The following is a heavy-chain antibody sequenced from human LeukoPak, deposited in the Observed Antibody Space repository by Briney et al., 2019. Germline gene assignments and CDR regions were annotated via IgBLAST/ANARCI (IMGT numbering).Heavy chain of an antibody. D-gene: IGHD4-17*01. J-gene: IGHJ4*02. Sequence: GGSLRLSCAASGFTFSSYAMSWVRQAPGKGLEWVSAISGSGGSTYYADSVKGRFTISRDNSKNTVYLQINSLRAEDTAVYYCAKALYGDYGRFDYWGQGTLVTVSS. CDR3: AKALYGDYGRFDY. CDR1: GFTFSSYA. V-gene: IGHV3-23*01. CDR2: ISGSGGST.